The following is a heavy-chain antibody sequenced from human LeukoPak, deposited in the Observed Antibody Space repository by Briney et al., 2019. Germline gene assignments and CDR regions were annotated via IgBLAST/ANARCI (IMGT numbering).Heavy chain of an antibody. V-gene: IGHV4-30-4*01. CDR3: ARDRVVMTAFDI. Sequence: SQTLSLTCTVSGGSISSGDYYWSWIRQPPGKGLEWIGYIYYSGSTYYNPSLKSRVTISVDTSKNQFSLKLSFVTAADTAVYYCARDRVVMTAFDIWGQGTMVTVSS. CDR1: GGSISSGDYY. CDR2: IYYSGST. J-gene: IGHJ3*02. D-gene: IGHD3-3*01.